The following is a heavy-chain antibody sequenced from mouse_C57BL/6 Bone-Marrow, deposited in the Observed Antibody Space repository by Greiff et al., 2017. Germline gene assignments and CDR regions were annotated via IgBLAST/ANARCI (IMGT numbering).Heavy chain of an antibody. CDR2: ISSGGGYI. CDR3: TRDGLGYGGAVVY. D-gene: IGHD1-1*01. CDR1: GFTISSYS. V-gene: IGHV5-9-1*02. Sequence: EVQRVESGEGLVKPGGSLKLSCAASGFTISSYSMSWVRQTPKQRLEWVVYISSGGGYIYYAPTVKGRFTISRDNARNTLYLHMRSLKSEDTAMYDGTRDGLGYGGAVVYWGRGTGVTV. J-gene: IGHJ4*01.